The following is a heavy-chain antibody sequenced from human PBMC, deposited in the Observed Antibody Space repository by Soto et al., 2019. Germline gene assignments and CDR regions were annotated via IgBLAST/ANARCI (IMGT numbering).Heavy chain of an antibody. CDR1: GGTFSTYT. J-gene: IGHJ5*02. D-gene: IGHD4-4*01. Sequence: QVQLVQSGAEVKKPGSSVKVSCKASGGTFSTYTITWVRQAPGQGLEWMGRIIPIIGIINYAQKFQGRVTISADKFTGTAYMERTGLRSADTAVYYCAGDPDSHYNDSHASSYPWGQGTLVTVSS. CDR2: IIPIIGII. V-gene: IGHV1-69*08. CDR3: AGDPDSHYNDSHASSYP.